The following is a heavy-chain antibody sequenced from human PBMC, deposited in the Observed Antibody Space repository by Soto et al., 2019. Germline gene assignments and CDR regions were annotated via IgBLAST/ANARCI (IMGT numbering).Heavy chain of an antibody. D-gene: IGHD1-26*01. CDR1: GFTFSNAW. V-gene: IGHV3-15*07. J-gene: IGHJ3*02. CDR2: IKSKTDGGTT. Sequence: GGSLRLSCAASGFTFSNAWMNWVRQAPGKGLEWVGRIKSKTDGGTTDYAAPVKGRFTISRDDSKNTLYLQMNSLKTEDTAVYYCTTGRIYSGSYHPRDAFDISGQRTIVLVSS. CDR3: TTGRIYSGSYHPRDAFDI.